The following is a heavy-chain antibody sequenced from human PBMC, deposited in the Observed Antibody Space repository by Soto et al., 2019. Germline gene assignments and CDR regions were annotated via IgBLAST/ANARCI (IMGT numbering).Heavy chain of an antibody. CDR3: ARTPTRGASAWLDP. CDR1: GGSFSDYY. V-gene: IGHV4-34*01. J-gene: IGHJ5*02. Sequence: QVQLQQWGSGLLKPSETLSLTCAIYGGSFSDYYWHCIRQSPGKGLGWIGEIHLSGRVNFTPSLKSRTSLSMDTSRNQFFLTLRSVTAADTAVFFCARTPTRGASAWLDPWGRGHLVTVSS. D-gene: IGHD1-26*01. CDR2: IHLSGRV.